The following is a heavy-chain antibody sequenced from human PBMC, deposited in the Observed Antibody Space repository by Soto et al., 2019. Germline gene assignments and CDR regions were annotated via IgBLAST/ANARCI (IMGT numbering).Heavy chain of an antibody. J-gene: IGHJ5*02. Sequence: QVQLVQSGAEVKKPGASVTLSCKASAYSFTTYHIHWVRQAPGQGLEWMGLINPDAGATNYAQRFQGRLSRTWDTSTSTGYMDLRSLRFDDTALYYCARGDIILVPASEGNWFDPWGQGTLVTVSS. CDR1: AYSFTTYH. CDR2: INPDAGAT. CDR3: ARGDIILVPASEGNWFDP. D-gene: IGHD2-2*01. V-gene: IGHV1-46*01.